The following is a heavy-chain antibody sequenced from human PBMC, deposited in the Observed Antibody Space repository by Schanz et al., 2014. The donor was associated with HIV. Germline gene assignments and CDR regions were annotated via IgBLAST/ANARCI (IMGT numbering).Heavy chain of an antibody. V-gene: IGHV3-30*03. Sequence: VQLLESGGGLVQPGGSLRLSCAVSGFTITSYGMSWVRQAPGKGLEWLAVTSYDGRNKKFANSVKGRFTISRDNSKNTLYLQVKSLRAEDTAVYFCTRGRFLERGGMDVWGQGTAATVSS. CDR1: GFTITSYG. D-gene: IGHD3-3*01. CDR2: TSYDGRNK. J-gene: IGHJ6*02. CDR3: TRGRFLERGGMDV.